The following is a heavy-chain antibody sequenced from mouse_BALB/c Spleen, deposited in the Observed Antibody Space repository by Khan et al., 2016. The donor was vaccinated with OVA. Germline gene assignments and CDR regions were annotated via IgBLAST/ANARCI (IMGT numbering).Heavy chain of an antibody. CDR1: GYTFTDYY. Sequence: QVQLQQSGPELVKPGASVKISCKASGYTFTDYYINWVKQKLGQGLEWIGWIYPGSGNTKYNEKFKGRATLTVDTSSRPASMQLSSLTSEDTAVYFWARGNYYGTTSYLPYWGQGTLVTVSA. CDR3: ARGNYYGTTSYLPY. D-gene: IGHD1-1*01. V-gene: IGHV1-84*02. CDR2: IYPGSGNT. J-gene: IGHJ3*01.